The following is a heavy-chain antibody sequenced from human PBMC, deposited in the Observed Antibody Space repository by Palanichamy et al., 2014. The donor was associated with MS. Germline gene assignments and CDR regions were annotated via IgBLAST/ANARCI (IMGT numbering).Heavy chain of an antibody. D-gene: IGHD4-17*01. Sequence: EVQLMESGGGLIQPGGSLRLSRAASGFTVSSNYMSWVRQAPGKGLEWVSVIYSGGSTYYADSVKGRFTISRDNSKNTLYLQMNSLRAEDTAVYYCARDLLGTVTEDYWGQGTLVTVSS. CDR2: IYSGGST. J-gene: IGHJ4*02. CDR3: ARDLLGTVTEDY. CDR1: GFTVSSNY. V-gene: IGHV3-53*01.